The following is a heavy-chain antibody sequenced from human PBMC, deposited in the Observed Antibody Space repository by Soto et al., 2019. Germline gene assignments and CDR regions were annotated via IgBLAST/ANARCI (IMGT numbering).Heavy chain of an antibody. Sequence: QVQLVQSGAEVKKPGASVKVSCKASGYTFTSYYMHWVRQAPGQGLEWMGIINPSGGSTSYAQKFPGGGTMTRDTSTSTVYMELSSLRSEDTAVYYCARDLVSYYYDSSGYYCPLGYWGQGTLVTVSS. CDR2: INPSGGST. CDR1: GYTFTSYY. J-gene: IGHJ4*02. CDR3: ARDLVSYYYDSSGYYCPLGY. D-gene: IGHD3-22*01. V-gene: IGHV1-46*01.